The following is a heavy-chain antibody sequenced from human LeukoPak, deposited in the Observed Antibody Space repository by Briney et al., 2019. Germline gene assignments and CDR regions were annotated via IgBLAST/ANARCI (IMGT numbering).Heavy chain of an antibody. J-gene: IGHJ4*02. V-gene: IGHV3-48*01. CDR3: AKGIEEMATILY. D-gene: IGHD5-24*01. CDR2: ISSSSSTI. Sequence: GGSLRLSCAASGFTFSSYSMNWVRQAPGKGLEWVSYISSSSSTIYYADSVKGRFTISRDNSKNTLYLQMNSLRAEDTAVYYCAKGIEEMATILYWGQGTLVTVSS. CDR1: GFTFSSYS.